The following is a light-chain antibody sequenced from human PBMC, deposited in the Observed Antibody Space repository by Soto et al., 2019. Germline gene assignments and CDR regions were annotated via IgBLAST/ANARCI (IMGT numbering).Light chain of an antibody. CDR1: QSVSSSY. CDR2: GAS. J-gene: IGKJ1*01. Sequence: EIGLTQSPGTLSFSPGGIATLSCRASQSVSSSYLAWYQQKPGQAPRLLIYGASSRATGIPDRFSGSGSGTDFTLTISRLEPEDFAVYYCQQYGSSPRTFGQGTKVDI. CDR3: QQYGSSPRT. V-gene: IGKV3-20*01.